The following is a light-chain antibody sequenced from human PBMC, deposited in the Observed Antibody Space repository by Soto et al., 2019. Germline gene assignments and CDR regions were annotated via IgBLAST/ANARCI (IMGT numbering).Light chain of an antibody. J-gene: IGKJ1*01. V-gene: IGKV1-39*01. CDR2: AAS. CDR1: QSISNY. CDR3: QQCYGTRT. Sequence: DIQMTQSPFSLSASVGDRVNITCRASQSISNYLNWYQQKPGRAPKLLIYAASTLQSGVPSRFSGSGSGTDFTLTISSLQPEDFATYSCQQCYGTRTFGPGTKVDIK.